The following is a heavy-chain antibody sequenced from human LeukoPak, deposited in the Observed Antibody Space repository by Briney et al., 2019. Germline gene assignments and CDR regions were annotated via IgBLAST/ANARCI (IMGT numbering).Heavy chain of an antibody. V-gene: IGHV4-39*07. D-gene: IGHD4-17*01. Sequence: SETLSLTCTVSGGSISSSSYYWGWIRQPPGKGLEGIGSIYYSGSTYYNPSLKSRVTISVDTSKNQFSLKLSSVTAADTAVYYCARSRGFYGDLPSEWGQGTLVTVSS. CDR3: ARSRGFYGDLPSE. CDR2: IYYSGST. J-gene: IGHJ4*02. CDR1: GGSISSSSYY.